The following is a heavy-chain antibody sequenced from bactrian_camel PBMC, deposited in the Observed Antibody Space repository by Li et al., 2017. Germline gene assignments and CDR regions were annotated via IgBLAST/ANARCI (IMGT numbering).Heavy chain of an antibody. D-gene: IGHD3*01. CDR3: AAQVGGYCYGLQPRYMY. Sequence: VQLVESGGGSVQAGGSLTLSCTGSDDTYSSNLYCMAWFRQAPGKEREFVSAIGSDGSTKYADFVTGRFTISKDNAKNTLYLQMNDLKPEDSGMYYCAAQVGGYCYGLQPRYMYWGQGTQVTVS. J-gene: IGHJ4*01. CDR2: IGSDGST. CDR1: DDTYSSNLYC. V-gene: IGHV3S55*01.